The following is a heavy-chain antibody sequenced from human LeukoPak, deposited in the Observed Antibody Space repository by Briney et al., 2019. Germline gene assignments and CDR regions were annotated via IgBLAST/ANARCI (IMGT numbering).Heavy chain of an antibody. J-gene: IGHJ4*02. V-gene: IGHV3-7*04. CDR2: IKQDGSDK. CDR1: GFTFSNAW. Sequence: TGGSLRLSCAASGFTFSNAWMSWVRQAPGKGLEWVANIKQDGSDKYYVDSVKGRFTISRDNAENSLYLQMNSLRADDTAVYYCARKAGGGNTWDDYWGQGTLVTVSS. CDR3: ARKAGGGNTWDDY. D-gene: IGHD4-23*01.